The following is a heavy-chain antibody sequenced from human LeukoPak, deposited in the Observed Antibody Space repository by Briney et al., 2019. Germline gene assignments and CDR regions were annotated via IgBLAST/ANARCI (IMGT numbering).Heavy chain of an antibody. V-gene: IGHV4-4*02. CDR1: GGSISSSNW. D-gene: IGHD6-13*01. CDR3: ARVTGYRIEDYFDY. Sequence: SETLSLTCAVSGGSISSSNWWSWVRQPPGKGLEWIGEIYHSGSTNYNPSLKSRVTISVDKSKNQFSLKLSPVTAADTAVYYCARVTGYRIEDYFDYWGQGTLVTVSS. J-gene: IGHJ4*02. CDR2: IYHSGST.